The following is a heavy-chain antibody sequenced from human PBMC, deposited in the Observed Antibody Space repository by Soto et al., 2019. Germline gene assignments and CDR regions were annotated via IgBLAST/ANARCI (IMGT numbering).Heavy chain of an antibody. Sequence: GGSLRLSCAASGFTFSDYYMSWIRQAPGKGLEWVSYISSSGSTIYYADSVKGRFTISRDNAKNSLYLQMNSLRAEDTAVYYCARDNHSSGYYPLVYYGMDAWGQGTTVTVSS. CDR3: ARDNHSSGYYPLVYYGMDA. CDR2: ISSSGSTI. CDR1: GFTFSDYY. D-gene: IGHD3-22*01. V-gene: IGHV3-11*01. J-gene: IGHJ6*02.